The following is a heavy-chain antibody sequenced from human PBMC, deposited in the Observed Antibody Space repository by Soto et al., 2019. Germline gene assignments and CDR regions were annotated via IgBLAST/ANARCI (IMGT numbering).Heavy chain of an antibody. Sequence: PGGSLRLSCTASGFTFSDSYMDWVRQAPGKGLDWVGRVRNKANSYTTEYAASVKGRFTVSRDDSKNSLYLQMNSLKTEDTAVYYCVKGHLALDNWGPGTLVTV. CDR1: GFTFSDSY. V-gene: IGHV3-72*01. CDR3: VKGHLALDN. J-gene: IGHJ4*02. CDR2: VRNKANSYTT.